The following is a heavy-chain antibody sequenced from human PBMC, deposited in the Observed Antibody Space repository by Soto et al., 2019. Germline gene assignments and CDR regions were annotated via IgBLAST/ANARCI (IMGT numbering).Heavy chain of an antibody. V-gene: IGHV1-69*13. D-gene: IGHD3-3*01. CDR2: IIPIFGTA. Sequence: GASVKVSCKGSGYIFTNYAISWVRQAPGQGLEWMGGIIPIFGTANYAQKFQGRVTITADESTSTAYMELSSLRSEDTAVYYCARTVGVVIISYWFDPWGQGTLVTVSS. CDR3: ARTVGVVIISYWFDP. CDR1: GYIFTNYA. J-gene: IGHJ5*02.